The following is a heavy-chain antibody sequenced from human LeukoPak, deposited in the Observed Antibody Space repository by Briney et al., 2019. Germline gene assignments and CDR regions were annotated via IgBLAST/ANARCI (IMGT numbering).Heavy chain of an antibody. CDR1: GYTFRSYE. Sequence: ASVKVSCKASGYTFRSYEINWVRQAPGQGLEWVGWIHPNSGKTGYAQKFQGRVTMTRDTSTETAFLELSSLKFDDTAIFYCARGHYGGNRYFDIWGQGTLVTVSS. CDR3: ARGHYGGNRYFDI. J-gene: IGHJ4*02. V-gene: IGHV1-8*01. D-gene: IGHD4-23*01. CDR2: IHPNSGKT.